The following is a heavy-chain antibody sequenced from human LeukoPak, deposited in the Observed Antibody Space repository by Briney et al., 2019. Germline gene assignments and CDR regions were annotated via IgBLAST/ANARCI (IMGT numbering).Heavy chain of an antibody. V-gene: IGHV4-61*02. CDR2: IYTSGST. CDR3: AREWPVYYYYYYMDV. J-gene: IGHJ6*03. CDR1: GGSISSGSYY. Sequence: SETLSLTCTVSGGSISSGSYYWSWIRQPAGKGLEWIGGIYTSGSTNYNPSLKSRVTISVDTSKNQFSLKLSSVTAADTAVYYCAREWPVYYYYYYMDVWGKGTTVTVSS. D-gene: IGHD6-19*01.